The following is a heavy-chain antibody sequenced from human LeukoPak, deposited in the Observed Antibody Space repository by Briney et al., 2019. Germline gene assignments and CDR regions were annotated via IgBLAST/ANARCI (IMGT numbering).Heavy chain of an antibody. V-gene: IGHV4-39*07. Sequence: SETLSLTCTVPGGSISSSSYYWGWIRQPPGKGLEWIGSIYYSGSTYYNPSLKSRVTISVDTSKNQFSLRLSSVTAADTAAYYCARVEEGYGSGRRENYYYYYMDVWGKGTTVTISS. J-gene: IGHJ6*03. CDR1: GGSISSSSYY. CDR3: ARVEEGYGSGRRENYYYYYMDV. D-gene: IGHD3-10*01. CDR2: IYYSGST.